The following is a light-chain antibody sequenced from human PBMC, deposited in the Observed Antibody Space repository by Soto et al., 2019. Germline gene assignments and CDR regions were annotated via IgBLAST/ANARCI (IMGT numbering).Light chain of an antibody. Sequence: IVLTQSPGTLSLSPGERATLSCRASQSVSSHSAWYQQRPGQAPRLLIYGASSRATGVPDRFSGSGSGTDFTLTITRLEPDDFAVYYCQQYGTSPRTFGQGTNADIK. J-gene: IGKJ1*01. CDR1: QSVSSH. CDR2: GAS. V-gene: IGKV3-20*01. CDR3: QQYGTSPRT.